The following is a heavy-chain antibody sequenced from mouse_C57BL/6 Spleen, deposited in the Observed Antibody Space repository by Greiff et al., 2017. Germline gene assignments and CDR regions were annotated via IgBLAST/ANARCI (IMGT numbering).Heavy chain of an antibody. D-gene: IGHD2-4*01. Sequence: EVKVVESGEGLVKPGGSLKLSCAASGFTFSSYAMSWVRQTPEKRLEWVAYISSGGDYIYYADTVKGRFTISRDNARNTLYLQMSSLKSEDTAMXYCTRGNYDDWYFDVWGTGTTVTVSS. CDR1: GFTFSSYA. J-gene: IGHJ1*03. V-gene: IGHV5-9-1*02. CDR2: ISSGGDYI. CDR3: TRGNYDDWYFDV.